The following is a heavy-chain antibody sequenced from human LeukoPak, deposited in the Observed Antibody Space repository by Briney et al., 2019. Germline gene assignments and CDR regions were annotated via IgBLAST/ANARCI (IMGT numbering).Heavy chain of an antibody. Sequence: ASVKVSCKASGYSFTGHYIHWMRQAPGQGPEWMAWINPDSGDTNYAHKFQGRVTLTTDTSISTAYMELRSLRSDDTAIYYCARVMWGATAFDYWGQGTLVTVSS. CDR1: GYSFTGHY. CDR3: ARVMWGATAFDY. D-gene: IGHD1-26*01. CDR2: INPDSGDT. V-gene: IGHV1-2*07. J-gene: IGHJ4*02.